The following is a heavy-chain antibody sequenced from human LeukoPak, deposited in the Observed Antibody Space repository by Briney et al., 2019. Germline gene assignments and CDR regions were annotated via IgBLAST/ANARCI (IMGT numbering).Heavy chain of an antibody. CDR3: ARVVPTDPLRDALDI. V-gene: IGHV4-59*01. CDR2: IYYSGST. CDR1: GGSISSYY. J-gene: IGHJ3*02. Sequence: SETLSLTCTVSGGSISSYYWSWIRQPPGKGLEWIGYIYYSGSTNYNPSLKSRVTISVDTSKNQFSLKLSSVTAADTAVYYCARVVPTDPLRDALDIWGQGTMVTVSS.